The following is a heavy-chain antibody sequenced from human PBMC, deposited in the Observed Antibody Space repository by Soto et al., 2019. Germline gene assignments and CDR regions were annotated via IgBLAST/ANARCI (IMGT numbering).Heavy chain of an antibody. CDR3: ARDRKWFGELLPSRSSGMDV. CDR2: INPNSGGT. D-gene: IGHD3-10*01. Sequence: ASVKVSCKASGYTFTGYYMHWVRQAPGQGLEWMGWINPNSGGTNYAQKFQGWVTMTRDTSISTAYMELSRPRSDDTAVYYCARDRKWFGELLPSRSSGMDVWGQGTTVTVSS. CDR1: GYTFTGYY. V-gene: IGHV1-2*04. J-gene: IGHJ6*02.